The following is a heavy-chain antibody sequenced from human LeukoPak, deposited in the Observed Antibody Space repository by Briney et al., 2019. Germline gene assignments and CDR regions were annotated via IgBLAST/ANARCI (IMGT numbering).Heavy chain of an antibody. CDR3: ARDVDYANPRHDY. D-gene: IGHD4/OR15-4a*01. J-gene: IGHJ4*02. V-gene: IGHV3-7*01. CDR2: IKEDGGEK. CDR1: GFTIRNHW. Sequence: GGSLRLSCEVSGFTIRNHWMSWVRQAPGKGLEWVANIKEDGGEKYYVDSVKGRFTISRDNGKNSLYLQMNSLRVEDTAVYYCARDVDYANPRHDYWGQGTLVTVSS.